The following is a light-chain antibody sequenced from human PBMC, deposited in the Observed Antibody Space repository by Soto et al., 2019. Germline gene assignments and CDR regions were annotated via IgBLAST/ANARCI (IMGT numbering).Light chain of an antibody. CDR2: GAS. CDR1: QSVSSNY. CDR3: QHYGSSPPEFT. V-gene: IGKV3-20*01. J-gene: IGKJ3*01. Sequence: EIVLTQSPGTLSLSPGERATLSCRASQSVSSNYLAWYQQRPGQAPRLLIFGASYRAAGIPDRFSGSGSGTDFILTISRLEPEDFALYYCQHYGSSPPEFTFGPGTKVDSK.